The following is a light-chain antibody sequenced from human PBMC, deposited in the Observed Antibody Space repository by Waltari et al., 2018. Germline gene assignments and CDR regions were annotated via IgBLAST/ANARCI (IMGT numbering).Light chain of an antibody. Sequence: SYVLTQPPSVSVAPGQTARISCGGSDIGSKSVHWYQQKPGQAPGLVVYDNGDRPAGNPERFSGSNSGYTATLTISSVEAGDEADYYCQVWESTSDHRVFGGGTKLTVL. J-gene: IGLJ3*02. CDR3: QVWESTSDHRV. V-gene: IGLV3-21*02. CDR1: DIGSKS. CDR2: DNG.